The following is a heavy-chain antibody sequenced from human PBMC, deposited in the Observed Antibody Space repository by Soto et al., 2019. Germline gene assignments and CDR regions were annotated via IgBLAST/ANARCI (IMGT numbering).Heavy chain of an antibody. CDR1: GLTVSSNY. V-gene: IGHV3-53*01. CDR2: IYSGGST. J-gene: IGHJ4*02. Sequence: GGSLRLSCAASGLTVSSNYMSWVRQAPGKGLEWVSVIYSGGSTYYADSVKGRFTISRDNSKNTLYLQMNSLRAEDTAVYYCARLNPLDYYDSSGPIDYWGQGTLVT. CDR3: ARLNPLDYYDSSGPIDY. D-gene: IGHD3-22*01.